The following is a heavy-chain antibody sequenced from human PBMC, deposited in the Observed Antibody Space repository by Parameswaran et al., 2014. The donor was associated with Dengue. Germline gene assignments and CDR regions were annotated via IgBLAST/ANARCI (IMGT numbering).Heavy chain of an antibody. V-gene: IGHV1-18*01. CDR3: TTTTIAVAVAFDV. Sequence: WVRQAPGQGLEWMGWISAYKDNTNHGQEVQDRVTMTTDTSTSTAYMELRSLRSDDTAIYYCTTTTIAVAVAFDVWGQGTMVTVSS. CDR2: ISAYKDNT. D-gene: IGHD6-19*01. J-gene: IGHJ3*01.